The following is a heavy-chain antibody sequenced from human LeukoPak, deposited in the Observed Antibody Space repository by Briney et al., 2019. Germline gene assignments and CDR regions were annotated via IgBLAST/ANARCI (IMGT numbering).Heavy chain of an antibody. CDR2: IYPGDSDT. J-gene: IGHJ4*02. D-gene: IGHD3-22*01. V-gene: IGHV5-51*01. CDR1: GYSFTTYW. Sequence: PGESLKISCKGSGYSFTTYWIGWVRQMPGKGLEWMGIIYPGDSDTRYSPSFQGQVTISADKSIRTAYLQWSSLKASDTAMYYCARQYYDSSGFYPYFDYWGQGTQVTVSS. CDR3: ARQYYDSSGFYPYFDY.